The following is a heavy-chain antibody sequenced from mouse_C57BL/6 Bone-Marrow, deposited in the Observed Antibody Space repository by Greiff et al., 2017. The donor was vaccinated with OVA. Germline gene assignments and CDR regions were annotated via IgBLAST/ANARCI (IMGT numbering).Heavy chain of an antibody. V-gene: IGHV5-6*01. CDR1: GFTFSSYG. Sequence: EVQLMESGGDLVKPGGSLKLSCAASGFTFSSYGMSWVRQTPDKRLEWVATISSGGSSTYYPDSVKGRFTISRDNAKNTLKLQMSSQKSEDTAMYYCARHGARVVATRKYYAMDYWGQGTSVTVSS. D-gene: IGHD1-1*01. CDR3: ARHGARVVATRKYYAMDY. CDR2: ISSGGSST. J-gene: IGHJ4*01.